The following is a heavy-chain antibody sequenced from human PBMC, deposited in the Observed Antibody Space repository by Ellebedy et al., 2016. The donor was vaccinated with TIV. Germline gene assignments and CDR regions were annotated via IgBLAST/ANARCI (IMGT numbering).Heavy chain of an antibody. Sequence: SVKVSCXASGGTFSNYAISWVRQAPGQGLEWMGAIIPIVGTANYAQKFQDRVTIIADESTRTAYMELSSLRSEDTAVYYCARDFLRAPDGSGTYNNWLEPWGQGTLVTVSS. CDR1: GGTFSNYA. D-gene: IGHD3-10*01. J-gene: IGHJ5*02. CDR3: ARDFLRAPDGSGTYNNWLEP. V-gene: IGHV1-69*13. CDR2: IIPIVGTA.